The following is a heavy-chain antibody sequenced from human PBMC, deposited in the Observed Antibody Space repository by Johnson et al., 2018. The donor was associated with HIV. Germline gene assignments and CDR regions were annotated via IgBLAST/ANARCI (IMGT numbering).Heavy chain of an antibody. Sequence: MQLVESGGALVQPGGSLRLSCEVSGFTISTFWMHWVRQVPGKGLMWVSRISGDGSSLSYADSVKGRFTISRDNAKNTLYLQLNSLRVEDTAIYYCAREGGYCSGGNCWFPFDIWGQGTMVTVSS. CDR3: AREGGYCSGGNCWFPFDI. J-gene: IGHJ3*02. V-gene: IGHV3-74*01. CDR1: GFTISTFW. D-gene: IGHD2-15*01. CDR2: ISGDGSSL.